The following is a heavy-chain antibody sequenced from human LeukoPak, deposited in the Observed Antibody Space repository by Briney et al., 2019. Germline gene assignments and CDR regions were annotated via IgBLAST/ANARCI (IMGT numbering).Heavy chain of an antibody. D-gene: IGHD6-19*01. CDR3: ASSSRRSSGLYYFDY. J-gene: IGHJ4*02. CDR1: GYTFTGYY. Sequence: ASVKVSCKASGYTFTGYYMHWVRQAPGQGLEWMGWINPNSGGTNYAQKFQGWVTMTRDTSISTAYMELSRLRSDDTAVYYCASSSRRSSGLYYFDYWGQGTLVTVSS. V-gene: IGHV1-2*04. CDR2: INPNSGGT.